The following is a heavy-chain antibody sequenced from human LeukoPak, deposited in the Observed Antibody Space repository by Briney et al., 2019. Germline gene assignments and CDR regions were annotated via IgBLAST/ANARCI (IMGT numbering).Heavy chain of an antibody. CDR2: IRSKAYGGTT. CDR3: TRVVTADY. J-gene: IGHJ4*02. D-gene: IGHD2-21*02. Sequence: GGSLRLSCRASGFTFGDYAMSWVRQAPGKGLEWVGFIRSKAYGGTTEYAASVKGRFTISRDDSKSIAYLQMNSLKTEDTAVYYCTRVVTADYWGQGTLVTVSS. V-gene: IGHV3-49*04. CDR1: GFTFGDYA.